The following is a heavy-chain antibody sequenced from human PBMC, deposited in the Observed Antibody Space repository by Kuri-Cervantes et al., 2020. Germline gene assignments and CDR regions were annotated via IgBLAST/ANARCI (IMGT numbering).Heavy chain of an antibody. J-gene: IGHJ5*02. D-gene: IGHD2-15*01. CDR1: GGTFSSYA. CDR2: IIPIFGTA. CDR3: ARVCGGSCYWFDP. V-gene: IGHV1-69*05. Sequence: SVKVSCKASGGTFSSYAISWVRQAPGQGLEWMGGIIPIFGTANYAQKFQGRVTITTDESTSTAYMELSSLRSEDTAVYYCARVCGGSCYWFDPWGQGTLVTVSS.